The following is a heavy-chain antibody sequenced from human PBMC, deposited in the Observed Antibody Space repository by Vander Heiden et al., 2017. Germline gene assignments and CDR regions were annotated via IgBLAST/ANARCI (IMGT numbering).Heavy chain of an antibody. D-gene: IGHD1-1*01. CDR2: ISSSGSKT. J-gene: IGHJ4*02. V-gene: IGHV3-23*01. CDR3: AKDALGWKPIDS. CDR1: GLTRTSYV. Sequence: EGQWLESGGGLVQTGGPLRVSCAASGLTRTSYVMNWVRRPPGKGLEWVSGISSSGSKTYYADSVKGRFTISRDTSKSTVYLQMNSLRAEDTAVYYCAKDALGWKPIDSWGQGTLVTV.